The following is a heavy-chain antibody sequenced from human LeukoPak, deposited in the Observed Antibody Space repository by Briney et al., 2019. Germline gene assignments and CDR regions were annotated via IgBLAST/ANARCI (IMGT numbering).Heavy chain of an antibody. CDR2: ISGSGGST. CDR1: AFTFDDYS. CDR3: AKDASYGSGDDYFYC. Sequence: PGGSLRLSCEASAFTFDDYSMHWVRQAPGKGLEWVSAISGSGGSTYYADSVKGRFTISRDNSKNTLYLQMNSLRAEDTAVYYCAKDASYGSGDDYFYCGGRGPLVTASA. J-gene: IGHJ4*02. D-gene: IGHD3-10*01. V-gene: IGHV3-23*01.